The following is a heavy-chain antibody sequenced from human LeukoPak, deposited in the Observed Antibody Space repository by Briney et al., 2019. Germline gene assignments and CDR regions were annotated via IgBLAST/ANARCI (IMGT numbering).Heavy chain of an antibody. CDR1: GGSIGSGDYY. V-gene: IGHV4-30-2*01. CDR2: INHSGST. D-gene: IGHD3-22*01. Sequence: SETLSLTCTVSGGSIGSGDYYWSWIRQPPGKGLEWIGEINHSGSTNYNPSLKSRVTISVDRSKNQFSLKLSSVTAADTAVYYCARMARYDSSGYYPDYWGQGTLVTVSS. J-gene: IGHJ4*02. CDR3: ARMARYDSSGYYPDY.